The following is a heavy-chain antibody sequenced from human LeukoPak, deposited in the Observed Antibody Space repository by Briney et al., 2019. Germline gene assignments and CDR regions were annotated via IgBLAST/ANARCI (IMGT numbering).Heavy chain of an antibody. Sequence: GGSLRLSCTASGFTFSSYSMNWVRQAPGKGLEWVSYISSGSSSIHYADSVKGRFTISRDNAKNSLYLQMNSLRAEDTAVYYCARSGDGNWFDPWGQGTLVTVSS. CDR1: GFTFSSYS. J-gene: IGHJ5*02. D-gene: IGHD3-10*01. V-gene: IGHV3-48*01. CDR2: ISSGSSSI. CDR3: ARSGDGNWFDP.